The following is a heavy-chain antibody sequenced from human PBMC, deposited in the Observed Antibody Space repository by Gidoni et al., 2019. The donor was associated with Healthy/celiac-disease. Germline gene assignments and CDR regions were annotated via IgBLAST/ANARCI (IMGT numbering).Heavy chain of an antibody. Sequence: ELQVVEPGVGLVQLGWSLGFYCPSSGFTFDYYAMHWVRQAPGKGLEWVSGISWNSGSIGYADSVKGRFTISRDNAKNSLYLQMNSLRAEDTALYYCAKDKGDSDSGAFDIWGQGTMVTVSS. CDR1: GFTFDYYA. V-gene: IGHV3-9*01. CDR2: ISWNSGSI. CDR3: AKDKGDSDSGAFDI. D-gene: IGHD3-16*01. J-gene: IGHJ3*02.